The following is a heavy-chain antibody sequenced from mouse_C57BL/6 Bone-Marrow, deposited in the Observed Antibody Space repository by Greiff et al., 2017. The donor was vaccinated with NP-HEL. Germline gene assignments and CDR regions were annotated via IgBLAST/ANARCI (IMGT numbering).Heavy chain of an antibody. D-gene: IGHD1-1*01. CDR3: AREGITTVVAPG. J-gene: IGHJ4*01. Sequence: EVNVVESGGGLVKPGGSLKLSCAASGFTFSSYAMSWVRQTPEKRLEWVATISDGGSYTYYPDNVKGRFTISRDNAKNNLYLQMSHLKSEDTAMYNCAREGITTVVAPGWGQGTSVTVSS. CDR1: GFTFSSYA. CDR2: ISDGGSYT. V-gene: IGHV5-4*01.